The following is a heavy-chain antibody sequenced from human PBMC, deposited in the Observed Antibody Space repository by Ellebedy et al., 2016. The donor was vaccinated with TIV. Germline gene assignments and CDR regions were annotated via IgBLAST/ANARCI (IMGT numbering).Heavy chain of an antibody. CDR1: GGSFSGYF. D-gene: IGHD2-8*02. V-gene: IGHV4-34*01. CDR3: ARGETYCWECLDY. J-gene: IGHJ4*02. Sequence: SETLSLXXGVHGGSFSGYFWTWIRQPPGKGLEWIGAINHIGSSTYNPSLNSRVTMSFDTSKNEFSLNLRSVTAADTAIYYCARGETYCWECLDYWGQGTLVTVSS. CDR2: INHIGSS.